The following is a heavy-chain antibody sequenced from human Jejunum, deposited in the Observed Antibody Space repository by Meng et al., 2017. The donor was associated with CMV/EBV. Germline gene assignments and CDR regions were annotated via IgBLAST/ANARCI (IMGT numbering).Heavy chain of an antibody. CDR1: GLKFDADW. J-gene: IGHJ4*02. D-gene: IGHD3-10*01. CDR3: LRGGDGSSYGRFDH. CDR2: INLAGSST. V-gene: IGHV3-74*01. Sequence: EWDLLESGSVLVSPGGSLSLSCRNSGLKFDADWLPWVRQAPGKGLVWVSRINLAGSSTNYADSVKGRFTISRDNARNTLYLQVSSLRVEDTAVYYCLRGGDGSSYGRFDHWGQGTLVTVSS.